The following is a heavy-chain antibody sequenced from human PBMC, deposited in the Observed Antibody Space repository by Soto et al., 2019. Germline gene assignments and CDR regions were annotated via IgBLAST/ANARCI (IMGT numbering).Heavy chain of an antibody. CDR1: GGSFSGYY. V-gene: IGHV4-34*01. CDR2: INHSGST. D-gene: IGHD2-2*01. CDR3: ARRKGYCSSTSCYGKQQLDPLIFDY. Sequence: SETLSLTCAVYGGSFSGYYWSWIRQPPGKGLEWIGEINHSGSTNYNPSLKSRVTISVETSKNQFSLKLSSVTAADTAVYYCARRKGYCSSTSCYGKQQLDPLIFDYWGQGTLVTVSS. J-gene: IGHJ4*02.